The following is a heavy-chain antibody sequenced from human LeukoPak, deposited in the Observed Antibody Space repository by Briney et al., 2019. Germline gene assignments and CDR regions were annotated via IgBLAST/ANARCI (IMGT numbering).Heavy chain of an antibody. CDR3: ASQVIGLRFLEWLSYFDY. CDR1: GGSISSSSYY. D-gene: IGHD3-3*01. Sequence: PSETLSLTCTVSGGSISSSSYYWGWIRQPPGKGLEWIGSIYYSGITYYNPSLKSRVTISVDTSKNQFSLKLSSVTAADTAVYYCASQVIGLRFLEWLSYFDYWGQGTLVTVSS. J-gene: IGHJ4*02. CDR2: IYYSGIT. V-gene: IGHV4-39*01.